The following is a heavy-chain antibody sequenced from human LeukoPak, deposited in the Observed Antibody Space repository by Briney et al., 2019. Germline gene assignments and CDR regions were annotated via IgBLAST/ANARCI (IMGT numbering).Heavy chain of an antibody. CDR2: IYYSGST. J-gene: IGHJ4*02. D-gene: IGHD3-3*01. V-gene: IGHV4-39*07. CDR1: GGSISSYY. CDR3: ARGYDFWSGYSFDY. Sequence: PSETLSLTCTVSGGSISSYYWGWIRQPPGKGLEWIGSIYYSGSTYYNPSLKSRVTISVDTSKNQFSVKLSSVTAADTAVYYCARGYDFWSGYSFDYWGQGTLVTVSS.